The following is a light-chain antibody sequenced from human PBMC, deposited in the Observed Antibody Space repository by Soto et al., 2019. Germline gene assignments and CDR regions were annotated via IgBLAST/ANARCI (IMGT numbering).Light chain of an antibody. V-gene: IGLV2-11*01. CDR2: DVN. J-gene: IGLJ1*01. Sequence: QSALTQPRSVPGSPGQSVTISCTGTSSNVGAYNYVSWYQQHPGKAPKLMISDVNKRPSGVPDRFSGSKSGNTASLTISGLQAEDDAEYYCCSYAGSYTYYVFGTGTKLTVL. CDR1: SSNVGAYNY. CDR3: CSYAGSYTYYV.